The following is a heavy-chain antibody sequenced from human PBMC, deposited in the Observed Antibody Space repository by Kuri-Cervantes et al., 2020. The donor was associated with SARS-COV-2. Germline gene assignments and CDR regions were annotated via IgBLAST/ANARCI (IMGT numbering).Heavy chain of an antibody. V-gene: IGHV3-30*18. Sequence: GESLKISCAASGFTFSSYGMHWVRQAPGKGLEWVAVISYDGSNKYYADSVRGRFTISRDNSKNTLYLQMNSLRAEDTAVYYCAKDLTGNYFWSGYSNLGMDVWSQGTTVTVSS. CDR3: AKDLTGNYFWSGYSNLGMDV. J-gene: IGHJ6*02. CDR1: GFTFSSYG. CDR2: ISYDGSNK. D-gene: IGHD3-3*01.